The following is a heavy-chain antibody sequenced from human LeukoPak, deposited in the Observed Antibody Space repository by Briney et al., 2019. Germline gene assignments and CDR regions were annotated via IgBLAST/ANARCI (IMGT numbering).Heavy chain of an antibody. CDR1: GFSLSTSGVG. Sequence: SGPTLVKPTQTLTLTCTFSGFSLSTSGVGVGWIRQPPGKALEWLALIYWNYYKRYSPSLKSRPTSTKYTSKNQVVLTMTNLEPVDTATYYCAHLGYGPAGLEFDSWGQGNLVTVSS. CDR2: IYWNYYK. CDR3: AHLGYGPAGLEFDS. V-gene: IGHV2-5*01. D-gene: IGHD3-10*01. J-gene: IGHJ4*02.